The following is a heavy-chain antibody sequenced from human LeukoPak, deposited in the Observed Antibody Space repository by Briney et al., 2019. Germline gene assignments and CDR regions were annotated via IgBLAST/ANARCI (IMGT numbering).Heavy chain of an antibody. CDR3: ARGSWGLSFDY. V-gene: IGHV4-39*01. J-gene: IGHJ4*02. CDR1: GGSISSSSYY. Sequence: PSETLSLTCTVSGGSISSSSYYWGWIRQPPGKGLEWIGSIYYSGSTYYNPSLKSRVTISVDTSKNQFSLKLSSVTAADTAVYYCARGSWGLSFDYWGQGTLVTVSS. D-gene: IGHD6-6*01. CDR2: IYYSGST.